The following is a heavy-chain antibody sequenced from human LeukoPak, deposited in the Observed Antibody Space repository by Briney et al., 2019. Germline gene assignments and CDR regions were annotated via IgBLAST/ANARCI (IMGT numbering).Heavy chain of an antibody. J-gene: IGHJ4*02. CDR3: AKALHEGRGAYPIYYFDY. V-gene: IGHV3-30*02. CDR2: IRYDGSNK. Sequence: GSLRLSCAASGFTFSRYGMHWVRQAPGKGLEWVAFIRYDGSNKYYADSVKGRFTISRDNSKNTLYLQMNSLRAEDTAVYYCAKALHEGRGAYPIYYFDYWGQGTLVTVSS. CDR1: GFTFSRYG. D-gene: IGHD3-10*01.